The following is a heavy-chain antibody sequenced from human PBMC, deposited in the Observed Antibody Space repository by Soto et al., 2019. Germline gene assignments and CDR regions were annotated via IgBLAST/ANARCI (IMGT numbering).Heavy chain of an antibody. Sequence: GGSLRLSCAASGFTFSSYSMNWVRQAPGKGLEWVSSISSSSSYIYYADSVKGRFTISRDNAKNSLYLQMNSLRAEDTAVYYCARDPSESGFGLATEFDYWGQGTLVTVSS. J-gene: IGHJ4*02. D-gene: IGHD3-10*01. CDR2: ISSSSSYI. CDR3: ARDPSESGFGLATEFDY. V-gene: IGHV3-21*01. CDR1: GFTFSSYS.